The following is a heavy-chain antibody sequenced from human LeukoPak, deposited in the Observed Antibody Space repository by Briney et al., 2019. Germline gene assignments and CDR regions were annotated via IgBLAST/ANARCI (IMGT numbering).Heavy chain of an antibody. CDR2: IYDSVST. Sequence: SETLSLTCTVSGDSTSSDYWSWIRQPPGKGLEWIACIYDSVSTNYNPSLKSRVTISADTSKNQFSLRVTSVTAADTAVYYCARGWRDGYNFRYWGQGALVTVSS. CDR3: ARGWRDGYNFRY. J-gene: IGHJ4*02. D-gene: IGHD5-24*01. V-gene: IGHV4-59*08. CDR1: GDSTSSDY.